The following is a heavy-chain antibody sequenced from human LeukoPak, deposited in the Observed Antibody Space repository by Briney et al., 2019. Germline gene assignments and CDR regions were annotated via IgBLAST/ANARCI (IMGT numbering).Heavy chain of an antibody. V-gene: IGHV4-59*08. Sequence: SETLSLTCTVSGGSISSYYWSWIRQPPGKGLEWIGYIYYSGGTNYNPSLKSRVTISVDTSKNQFSLKLSSVTAAGTAVYYCARHFGGYYGSGSYYWFDPWGQGTLVTVSS. CDR1: GGSISSYY. J-gene: IGHJ5*02. CDR2: IYYSGGT. CDR3: ARHFGGYYGSGSYYWFDP. D-gene: IGHD3-10*01.